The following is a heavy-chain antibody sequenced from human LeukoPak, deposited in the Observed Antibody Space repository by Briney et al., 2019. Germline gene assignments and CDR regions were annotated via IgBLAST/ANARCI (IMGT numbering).Heavy chain of an antibody. V-gene: IGHV3-74*01. CDR1: GFTFRSYW. CDR3: ARDLDHYFDY. CDR2: IDLDGSTT. J-gene: IGHJ4*02. Sequence: GGSLRLSCAASGFTFRSYWMHWVRQAPGKGLVWVSRIDLDGSTTAYADSVKGRFTISRDNSKNTLYLQMNSLRAEDTAVYYCARDLDHYFDYWGQGTLVTVSS.